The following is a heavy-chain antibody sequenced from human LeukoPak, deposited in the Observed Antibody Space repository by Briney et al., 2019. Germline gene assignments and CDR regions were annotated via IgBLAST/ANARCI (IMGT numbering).Heavy chain of an antibody. CDR1: GFTFSSYS. J-gene: IGHJ4*02. D-gene: IGHD5-12*01. CDR3: ARDLGDGYDLSSDY. V-gene: IGHV3-21*01. CDR2: ISSSSSYI. Sequence: GGSLRLSCAASGFTFSSYSMNWVRQAPGKGLEWVSSISSSSSYIYYADSVKGRFTISRDNAKNSLYLQMNSLRAEDTAVYYCARDLGDGYDLSSDYWGQGTLVTVSS.